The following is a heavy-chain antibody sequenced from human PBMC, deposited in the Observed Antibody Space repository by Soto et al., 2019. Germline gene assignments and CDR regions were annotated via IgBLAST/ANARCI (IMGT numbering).Heavy chain of an antibody. CDR1: GGSISSSSYY. D-gene: IGHD2-15*01. CDR3: GRHPDCSGGSGQHPDTGFDP. CDR2: IYYSGST. Sequence: SETLSLTCTVSGGSISSSSYYWGWIRQPPGKGLEWIGSIYYSGSTYYNPSLKSRVTISVDTSKNQFSLKLSSVTAADTAVYYCGRHPDCSGGSGQHPDTGFDPWGQGTLVTVSS. V-gene: IGHV4-39*01. J-gene: IGHJ5*02.